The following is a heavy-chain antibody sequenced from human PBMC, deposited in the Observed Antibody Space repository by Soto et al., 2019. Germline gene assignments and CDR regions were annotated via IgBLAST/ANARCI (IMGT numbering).Heavy chain of an antibody. CDR3: ARHPSDFWFVP. D-gene: IGHD2-21*02. J-gene: IGHJ5*02. V-gene: IGHV4-39*01. CDR2: IYYSGST. CDR1: GGSISSSSYF. Sequence: SETLSLTCSVSGGSISSSSYFWGWIRQPPGKGLERIGSIYYSGSTYYNPSLKSRVTVSVDTSKNQFSLKLSSVTAADTAVYYCARHPSDFWFVPWGQGTLVTVSS.